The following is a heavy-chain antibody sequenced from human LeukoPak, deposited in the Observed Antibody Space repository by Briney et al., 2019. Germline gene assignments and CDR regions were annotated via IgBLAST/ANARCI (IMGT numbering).Heavy chain of an antibody. J-gene: IGHJ4*02. CDR3: ARQTRGLDSSGCYYFDY. CDR2: IYYSGST. D-gene: IGHD3-22*01. CDR1: GGSISSGDYY. V-gene: IGHV4-30-4*01. Sequence: PSETLSLTCTVSGGSISSGDYYWSWIRQPPGEGLEWIGYIYYSGSTYYNPALKSRVTISVDTSKNQFSLKLSSVTAADTAVYYCARQTRGLDSSGCYYFDYWGQGTLVTVSS.